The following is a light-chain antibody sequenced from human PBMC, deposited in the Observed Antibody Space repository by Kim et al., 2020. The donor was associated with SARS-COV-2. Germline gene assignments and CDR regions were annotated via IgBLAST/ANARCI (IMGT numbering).Light chain of an antibody. Sequence: ASVKPTFTLSSGHSSYAIAWHQQQPEKGPRYLMKLNSDGSHSKGDGIPDRFSGSSSGAERYLTISSLQSEDEADYYCQTWGTGPWVFGGGTQLTVL. CDR1: SGHSSYA. J-gene: IGLJ3*02. CDR2: LNSDGSH. V-gene: IGLV4-69*01. CDR3: QTWGTGPWV.